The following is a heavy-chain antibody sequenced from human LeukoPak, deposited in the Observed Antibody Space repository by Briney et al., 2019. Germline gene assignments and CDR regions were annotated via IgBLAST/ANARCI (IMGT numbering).Heavy chain of an antibody. CDR1: GGSISSGSYY. D-gene: IGHD5-24*01. Sequence: SETLSLTCTVSGGSISSGSYYWSWIRQPAGKGLEWIGRIYTSGSTNYNPSLKSRVTISIDTSKNHFSLKLSSVTAADTAVYYCARDHGDMATSLWGQGTLVTVSS. V-gene: IGHV4-61*02. CDR2: IYTSGST. CDR3: ARDHGDMATSL. J-gene: IGHJ4*02.